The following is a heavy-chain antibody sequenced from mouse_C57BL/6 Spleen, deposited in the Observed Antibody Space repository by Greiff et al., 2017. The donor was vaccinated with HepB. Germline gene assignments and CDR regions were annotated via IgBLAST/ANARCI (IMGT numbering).Heavy chain of an antibody. CDR2: IHPNSGST. V-gene: IGHV1-64*01. Sequence: VQLQQPGAELVKPGASVKLSCKASGYTFTSYWMHWVKQRPGQGLEWIGMIHPNSGSTNYNEKFKSKATLTVDKSSSTAYMQLSSLTSEDSAVYYCARSSTTVVAPYAMDYWGQGTSVTVSS. D-gene: IGHD1-1*01. CDR1: GYTFTSYW. J-gene: IGHJ4*01. CDR3: ARSSTTVVAPYAMDY.